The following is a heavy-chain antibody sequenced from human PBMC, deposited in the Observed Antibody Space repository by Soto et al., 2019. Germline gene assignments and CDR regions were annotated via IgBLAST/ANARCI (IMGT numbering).Heavy chain of an antibody. CDR2: IYYSGST. CDR1: GGSISSGGYY. CDR3: ARGSSGSPNYWYFDL. J-gene: IGHJ2*01. V-gene: IGHV4-31*03. D-gene: IGHD3-10*01. Sequence: QVQLQESGPGLVKPSQTLSLTCTVSGGSISSGGYYWSWIRQHPGKGLEWIGYIYYSGSTYYNPSLKSRVTISVDTSKNQFSLKLSSVTAADTAVYYCARGSSGSPNYWYFDLWGRGTLVTVSS.